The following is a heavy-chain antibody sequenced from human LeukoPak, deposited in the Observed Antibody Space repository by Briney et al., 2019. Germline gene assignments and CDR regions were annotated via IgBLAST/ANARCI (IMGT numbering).Heavy chain of an antibody. V-gene: IGHV3-30*03. Sequence: GGSLRLSCAASGFTFISYGMHWVRQAPGKGLEWVAVISKDGSDKKYADSVKGRFIISRDNSRNTLYLQMNSLRAEDTAVYYCARAAFLDYYDSSSYGAFDIWGQGTMVTVSS. CDR3: ARAAFLDYYDSSSYGAFDI. CDR2: ISKDGSDK. J-gene: IGHJ3*02. D-gene: IGHD3-22*01. CDR1: GFTFISYG.